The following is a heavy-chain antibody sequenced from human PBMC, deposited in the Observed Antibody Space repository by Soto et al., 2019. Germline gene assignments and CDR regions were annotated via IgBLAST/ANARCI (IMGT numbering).Heavy chain of an antibody. V-gene: IGHV1-69*12. Sequence: QVQLVQSGAEVKKPGSSVKVSCKASGGTFSSYAISWVRQAPGQGLEWMGGIIPIFGTANYAQKFEGRVTITADESTSTAYMELSSLRSEDTAVYYCARIPLANPIPYYFDYWGQGTLVTVSS. CDR2: IIPIFGTA. CDR1: GGTFSSYA. CDR3: ARIPLANPIPYYFDY. J-gene: IGHJ4*02. D-gene: IGHD5-12*01.